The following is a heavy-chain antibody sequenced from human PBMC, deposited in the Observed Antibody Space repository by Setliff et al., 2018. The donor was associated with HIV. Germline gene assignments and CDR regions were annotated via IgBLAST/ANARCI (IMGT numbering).Heavy chain of an antibody. J-gene: IGHJ6*03. V-gene: IGHV4-4*08. CDR3: ARDGYTNGYGYYYFYMDV. CDR2: IYTGGSTNFNPAT. Sequence: PSETLSLTCTVSGGSISGFHWSWIRQSPGKGLEWIGYIYTGGSTNFNPATNYNPSLKSRVTISLDTSKNQFSLKLSSVTAADTAVYFCARDGYTNGYGYYYFYMDVWGKGTTVTVSS. CDR1: GGSISGFH. D-gene: IGHD5-18*01.